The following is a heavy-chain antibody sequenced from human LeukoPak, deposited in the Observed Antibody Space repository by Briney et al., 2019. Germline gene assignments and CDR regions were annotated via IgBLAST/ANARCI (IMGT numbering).Heavy chain of an antibody. J-gene: IGHJ4*02. D-gene: IGHD6-13*01. CDR2: INHSGST. Sequence: NPSETLSLTCAVNGGSFSGYHWSWIRQSPGKGLEWIGEINHSGSTNYNPSLKSRVTISVDTSKNQFSLKLSSVTAADTAVYYCARRIAAAGTDFDYWGQGTLVTVSS. V-gene: IGHV4-34*01. CDR1: GGSFSGYH. CDR3: ARRIAAAGTDFDY.